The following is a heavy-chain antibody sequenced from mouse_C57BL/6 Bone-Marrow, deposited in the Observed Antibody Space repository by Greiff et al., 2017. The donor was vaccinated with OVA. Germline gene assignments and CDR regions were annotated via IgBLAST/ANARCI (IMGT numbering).Heavy chain of an antibody. V-gene: IGHV1-4*01. CDR1: GYTFTSYT. Sequence: QVQLQQSGAELARPGASVKMSCKASGYTFTSYTMHWVKQRPGQGLEWIGYINPSSGYTKYNQKFKDKATLTADKSSSTAYMQLSSLTSEDSAVYYCASEWAITTVVAENYWGQGTTLTVSS. CDR3: ASEWAITTVVAENY. J-gene: IGHJ2*01. D-gene: IGHD1-1*01. CDR2: INPSSGYT.